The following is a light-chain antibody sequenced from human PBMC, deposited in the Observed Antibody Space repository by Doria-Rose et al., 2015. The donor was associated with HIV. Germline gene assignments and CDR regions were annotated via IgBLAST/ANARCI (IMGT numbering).Light chain of an antibody. CDR3: QQYYDTPS. CDR1: QSLLYTSKNY. V-gene: IGKV4-1*01. CDR2: WAS. Sequence: TQSPESLGMSLGERTTLNCKSNQSLLYTSKNYLAWNQQKPGQPPKLLIYWASTRQSGVPARFSGSGSGTDFTLSISSLEAEDVAVYYCQQYYDTPSFGPGTTVDIQ. J-gene: IGKJ3*01.